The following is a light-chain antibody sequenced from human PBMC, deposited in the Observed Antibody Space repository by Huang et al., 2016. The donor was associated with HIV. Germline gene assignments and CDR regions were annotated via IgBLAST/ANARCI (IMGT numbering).Light chain of an antibody. V-gene: IGKV1-5*03. CDR1: QSVASW. CDR2: QAS. J-gene: IGKJ2*01. Sequence: DIQMTQSPPTLSASVGDRVNINCRASQSVASWVAWDQQKPGKAPKLLIDQASLLDIGAPSRFSGSGSETEFTLTIADLQPDDSATYYCQQYSTFPMYTFAQGTKLEI. CDR3: QQYSTFPMYT.